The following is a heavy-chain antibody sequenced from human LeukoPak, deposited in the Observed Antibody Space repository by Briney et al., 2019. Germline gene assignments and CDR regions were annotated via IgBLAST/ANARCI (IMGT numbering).Heavy chain of an antibody. Sequence: SETLSLTCTVSGGSISSYYWSWIRQPAGKGLEWTGRIYTSGSTNYNPSLKSRVTMSVDTSKNQFSLKLSSVAAADTAVYYCARDVLRFLEWLSQPNWFDPWGQGTLVTVSS. D-gene: IGHD3-3*01. J-gene: IGHJ5*02. CDR2: IYTSGST. CDR1: GGSISSYY. CDR3: ARDVLRFLEWLSQPNWFDP. V-gene: IGHV4-4*07.